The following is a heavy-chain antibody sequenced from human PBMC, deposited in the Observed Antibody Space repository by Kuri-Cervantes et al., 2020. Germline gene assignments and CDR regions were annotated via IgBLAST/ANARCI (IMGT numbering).Heavy chain of an antibody. J-gene: IGHJ4*02. CDR1: GSTFSSYG. CDR3: AKDWELSY. V-gene: IGHV3-30*18. Sequence: GESLKISCAASGSTFSSYGMHWVRQAPGKGLEWVAVISYDGSNKYYADSVKGRFTISRDNSKNTLYLQMNSLRAEDTAVYYCAKDWELSYWGQGTLVTVSS. D-gene: IGHD1-26*01. CDR2: ISYDGSNK.